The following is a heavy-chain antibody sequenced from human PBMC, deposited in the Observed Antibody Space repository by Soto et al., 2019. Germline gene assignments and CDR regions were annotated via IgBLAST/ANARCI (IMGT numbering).Heavy chain of an antibody. J-gene: IGHJ3*02. D-gene: IGHD6-13*01. CDR3: ARERSPRYAAGTRVAFDI. CDR2: IWYDGSNN. V-gene: IGHV3-33*01. CDR1: GFTFSSYG. Sequence: QVQLVESGGGVVQPGRSLRLSCAASGFTFSSYGMHWVRQAPGKGLEWVAVIWYDGSNNYYADSVKGRFTIYRDNSKNTLYLQINRLRAEVTAVYYSARERSPRYAAGTRVAFDIWGQGTMVTVSS.